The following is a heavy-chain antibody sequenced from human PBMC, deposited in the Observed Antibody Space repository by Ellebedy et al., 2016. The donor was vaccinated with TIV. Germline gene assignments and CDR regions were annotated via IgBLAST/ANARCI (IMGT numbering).Heavy chain of an antibody. Sequence: SETLSLXXAFYGVPFSNYYWTWIRQSPGEGLEWIGEINHSGNTNYNPSLRSRVTISIDMSKNQFSLQLHSVTPEDTAIYYCARQPHGSSWFTWGLGTPVTVSS. CDR3: ARQPHGSSWFT. D-gene: IGHD6-19*01. CDR2: INHSGNT. V-gene: IGHV4-34*01. CDR1: GVPFSNYY. J-gene: IGHJ5*02.